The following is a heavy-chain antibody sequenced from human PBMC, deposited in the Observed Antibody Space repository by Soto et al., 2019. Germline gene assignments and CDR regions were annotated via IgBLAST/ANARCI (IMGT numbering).Heavy chain of an antibody. CDR3: ARSTNPDA. CDR1: GGSFSGYY. V-gene: IGHV4-34*01. Sequence: TSETLSLTCAVYGGSFSGYYWSWIRQPPGKGLEWIGEINHSGSTNYNPSLKSRVTISRDNAKNSLYLQMNSLRDEDTAVYYCARSTNPDAWGQGTLVTVSS. J-gene: IGHJ5*02. CDR2: INHSGST.